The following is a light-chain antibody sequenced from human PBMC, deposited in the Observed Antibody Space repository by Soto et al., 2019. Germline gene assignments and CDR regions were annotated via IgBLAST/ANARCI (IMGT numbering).Light chain of an antibody. V-gene: IGLV2-14*01. CDR2: EVS. Sequence: QSALTQPASVSGSPGQSITISCTGTSSDVGGYNYVSWYQQHPGKPPKLMIYEVSNRPSGVSNRFSGSKSGNTASLTISGLQAEDEADYYCSSYTSSSTPVVFGGGTKLTVL. CDR3: SSYTSSSTPVV. J-gene: IGLJ2*01. CDR1: SSDVGGYNY.